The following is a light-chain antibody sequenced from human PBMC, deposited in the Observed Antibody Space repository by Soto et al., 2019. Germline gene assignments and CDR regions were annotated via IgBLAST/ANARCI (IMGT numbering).Light chain of an antibody. CDR2: STN. CDR1: SGSVSTSYY. CDR3: VLYMGRGILV. J-gene: IGLJ3*02. Sequence: QTVVTQEPSFSVSPGGTVTLTCGLSSGSVSTSYYPSWYQQTPGQAPRTLIYSTNTRSSGVPDRFSGSILGNKAALTITGGQADDESDFLFVLYMGRGILVVGGGTKLTVL. V-gene: IGLV8-61*01.